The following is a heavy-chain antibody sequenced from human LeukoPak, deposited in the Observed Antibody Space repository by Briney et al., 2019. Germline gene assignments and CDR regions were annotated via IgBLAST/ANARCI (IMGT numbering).Heavy chain of an antibody. CDR1: GGSISSGGYY. V-gene: IGHV4-30-2*01. D-gene: IGHD4-11*01. CDR3: ASYDYGNYAIFDF. J-gene: IGHJ4*02. CDR2: IYHSGST. Sequence: SETLSLTCTVSGGSISSGGYYWSRIRQPPGKGLEWIGYIYHSGSTYYNPSLKSRVTISVHRSKNQFSLKLSSVTAADTAVYYCASYDYGNYAIFDFWGQGTLVTVSS.